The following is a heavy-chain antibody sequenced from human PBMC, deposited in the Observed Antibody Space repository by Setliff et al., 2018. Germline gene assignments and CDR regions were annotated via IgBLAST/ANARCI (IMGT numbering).Heavy chain of an antibody. V-gene: IGHV4-39*07. J-gene: IGHJ6*03. CDR3: ARMSGFLYMDV. CDR1: GFSINSGAHF. CDR2: IHYSGNT. Sequence: SETLSLTCTVSGFSINSGAHFWGWIRQPPGKGLEWIGRIHYSGNTYYNASLKSRVTISLDTSKSQFFLKLNSVTAADTAVYYCARMSGFLYMDVRGKGTPVTVSS. D-gene: IGHD3-3*01.